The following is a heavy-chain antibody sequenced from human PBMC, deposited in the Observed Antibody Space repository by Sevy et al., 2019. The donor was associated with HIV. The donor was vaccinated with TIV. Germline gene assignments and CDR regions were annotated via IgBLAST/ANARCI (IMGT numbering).Heavy chain of an antibody. D-gene: IGHD2-15*01. J-gene: IGHJ4*02. CDR3: LRDGLASATDFDY. Sequence: GGSLRLSCEVSGFTFSNYWMTWVRQAPGKGLEWVANIKDNRSDKYYGDSVKGRFSFSRDNAKNSLYLQMDSLRAEDTAVYYCLRDGLASATDFDYWGQGTLVTVSS. CDR1: GFTFSNYW. CDR2: IKDNRSDK. V-gene: IGHV3-7*01.